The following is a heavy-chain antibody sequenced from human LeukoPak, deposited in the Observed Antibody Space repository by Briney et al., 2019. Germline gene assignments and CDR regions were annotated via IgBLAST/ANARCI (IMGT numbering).Heavy chain of an antibody. D-gene: IGHD3-22*01. J-gene: IGHJ4*02. CDR2: TYYRSQWYI. CDR1: GDSVSSDSAA. Sequence: SQTLSLTCAISGDSVSSDSAAWNWIRQSPSRGLKWLGRTYYRSQWYIDYAVSVKTRITINPDTSRNQFSLELKSVTPEDTGVYYCARGSGYYDTGSFSFVDNWGQGTLVTVSS. CDR3: ARGSGYYDTGSFSFVDN. V-gene: IGHV6-1*01.